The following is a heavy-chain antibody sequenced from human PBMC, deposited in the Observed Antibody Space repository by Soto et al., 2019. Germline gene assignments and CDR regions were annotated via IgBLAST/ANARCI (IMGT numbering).Heavy chain of an antibody. Sequence: GASVKVSCKASGYTFTSYGISWVRQAPGQGLEWMGWISAYNGNTHYAQKLQGRVTMTTDTSTSTAYMELRSLRSDDTAVYYCARDSGSSWYGDYDYWGQGTLVTVSS. D-gene: IGHD6-13*01. V-gene: IGHV1-18*01. CDR2: ISAYNGNT. CDR3: ARDSGSSWYGDYDY. CDR1: GYTFTSYG. J-gene: IGHJ4*02.